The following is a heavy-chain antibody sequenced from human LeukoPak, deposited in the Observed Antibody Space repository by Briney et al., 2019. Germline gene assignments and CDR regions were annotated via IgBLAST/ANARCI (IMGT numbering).Heavy chain of an antibody. J-gene: IGHJ3*02. CDR1: GFTFSSYI. V-gene: IGHV3-21*01. CDR2: ISSSSNHI. CDR3: AREDASAFDI. Sequence: PGGSLRLSCAASGFTFSSYIMTWVRQAPGKGLEWVSSISSSSNHIYYAASMKGRFTIPRDNDKHSLFQQTDTLRAEDTAVYYCAREDASAFDIWGQGTMVSVSS.